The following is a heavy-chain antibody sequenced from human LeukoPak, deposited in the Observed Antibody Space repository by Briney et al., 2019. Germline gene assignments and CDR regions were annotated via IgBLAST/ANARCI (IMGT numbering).Heavy chain of an antibody. CDR2: IYYSGST. CDR1: GGSISSYY. Sequence: SETLSLTCTVSGGSISSYYWSWIRQPPGNGLEWIGYIYYSGSTNYNPSLKGRVTISVDTSKNQFSLKLSSVTAADTAVYYCARLGQSYDFWSGTTSSNWFDPWGQGTLVTVSS. J-gene: IGHJ5*02. D-gene: IGHD3-3*01. V-gene: IGHV4-59*08. CDR3: ARLGQSYDFWSGTTSSNWFDP.